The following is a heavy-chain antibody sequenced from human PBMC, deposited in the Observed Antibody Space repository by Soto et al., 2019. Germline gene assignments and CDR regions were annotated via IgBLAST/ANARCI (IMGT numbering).Heavy chain of an antibody. CDR3: VRQGIGALHGLVDV. V-gene: IGHV4-59*08. D-gene: IGHD1-26*01. CDR2: IYSNGGT. J-gene: IGHJ6*02. Sequence: QVQLQASGPGLVKPSDTLSLTCTVSGDSIGTYNWGWIRQPPGKRLEWIGYIYSNGGTSYNPALKRGATLAAETSTKQFSLRLSSVTAADTAVYYCVRQGIGALHGLVDVWGQGTTVTVSS. CDR1: GDSIGTYN.